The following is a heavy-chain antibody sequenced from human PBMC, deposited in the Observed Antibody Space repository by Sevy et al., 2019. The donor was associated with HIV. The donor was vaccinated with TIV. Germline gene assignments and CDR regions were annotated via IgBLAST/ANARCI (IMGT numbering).Heavy chain of an antibody. D-gene: IGHD5-12*01. CDR1: GGSVSSGSHY. CDR3: ARDKYSGDVVFDP. Sequence: SETLSLTCTVSGGSVSSGSHYWSWIRQPPGKGLEWIGYIYYSGSTNYNPSLKSRVTISVDTSKNQFSLKLSSVTAADTAVYYCARDKYSGDVVFDPWGQGILVTVSS. V-gene: IGHV4-61*01. CDR2: IYYSGST. J-gene: IGHJ5*02.